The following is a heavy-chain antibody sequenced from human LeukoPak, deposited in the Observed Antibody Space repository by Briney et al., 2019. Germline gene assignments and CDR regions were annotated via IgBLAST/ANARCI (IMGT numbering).Heavy chain of an antibody. CDR2: IYNSGST. J-gene: IGHJ4*02. D-gene: IGHD3-10*01. CDR3: ASAHYYGSGDDY. CDR1: GYSISSGYY. Sequence: SETLSLTCTVSGYSISSGYYWGWIRQSPGKGLEWIGSIYNSGSTYYNPSLKSRITISVDTSKNQFSLKLSSVTAADTAVYYCASAHYYGSGDDYWGQGTLVTVSS. V-gene: IGHV4-38-2*02.